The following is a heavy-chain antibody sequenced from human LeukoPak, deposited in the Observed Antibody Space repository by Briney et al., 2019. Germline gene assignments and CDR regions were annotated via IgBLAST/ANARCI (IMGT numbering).Heavy chain of an antibody. Sequence: SETLSLTCTVSGGSINSGDYYWTWIRQPPGKGLEWIGEINHSGSTNYNPSLMSRVTISVDASKNQFSLKLSAVTAADTAVYYCARGDRQYAVTTFLRGGYFDYWGQGTLVTVSS. V-gene: IGHV4-34*01. D-gene: IGHD4-17*01. CDR3: ARGDRQYAVTTFLRGGYFDY. CDR2: INHSGST. CDR1: GGSINSGDYY. J-gene: IGHJ4*02.